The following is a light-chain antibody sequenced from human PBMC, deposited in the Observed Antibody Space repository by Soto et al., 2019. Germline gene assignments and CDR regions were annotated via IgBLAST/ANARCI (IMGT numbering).Light chain of an antibody. Sequence: IGLTQSPVTLSLSPGERATLSCRSSQSVSSSYLAWYQQKPGQAPRLLIYGASSRATGIPDRFSGSGSGTDFTLTISRLEPEDFAVYFCQQFGSSFITFGQGTRLEI. CDR1: QSVSSSY. CDR3: QQFGSSFIT. V-gene: IGKV3-20*01. CDR2: GAS. J-gene: IGKJ5*01.